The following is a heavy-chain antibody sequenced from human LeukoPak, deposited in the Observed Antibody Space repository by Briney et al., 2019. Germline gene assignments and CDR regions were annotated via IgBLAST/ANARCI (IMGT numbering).Heavy chain of an antibody. CDR2: IIPIFGTA. CDR3: ARDTSYYYDSSAPGAFDI. Sequence: GASVKVSCKASGGTFSSYAISWARQAPGQGLEWMGGIIPIFGTANYAQKFQGRVTITADESTSTAYMELSSLRSDDTAVYYCARDTSYYYDSSAPGAFDIWGQGTMVTVSS. J-gene: IGHJ3*02. D-gene: IGHD3-22*01. CDR1: GGTFSSYA. V-gene: IGHV1-69*13.